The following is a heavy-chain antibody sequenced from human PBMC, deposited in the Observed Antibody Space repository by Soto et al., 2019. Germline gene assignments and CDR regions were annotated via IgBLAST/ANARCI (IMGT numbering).Heavy chain of an antibody. CDR1: GGSFSGYY. CDR2: INHSGST. V-gene: IGHV4-34*09. J-gene: IGHJ6*02. CDR3: ARDRDVLLWFGEPQSYGMDV. Sequence: PSETLSLTCAVYGGSFSGYYWSWIRQPPGKGLEWIGEINHSGSTNYNPSLKSRVTISVDTSKNQFSLKLSSVTAADTAVYYCARDRDVLLWFGEPQSYGMDVWGQGTTVTVSS. D-gene: IGHD3-10*01.